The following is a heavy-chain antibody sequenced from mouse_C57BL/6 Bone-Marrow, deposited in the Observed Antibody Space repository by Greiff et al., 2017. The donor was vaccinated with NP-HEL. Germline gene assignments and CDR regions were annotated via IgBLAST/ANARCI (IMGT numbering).Heavy chain of an antibody. V-gene: IGHV7-4*01. CDR2: IRNNANGYTT. D-gene: IGHD2-1*01. CDR3: VKALRGNSWFAY. J-gene: IGHJ3*01. Sequence: EVKLVESGGGLVQPGASLRLSCAASGFTFTDYYMSWVSQPPGKAPEWLALIRNNANGYTTEYTESVKGRFTISRDNSQNILYLQINTLRADDSATYYCVKALRGNSWFAYWGQGTLVTVSA. CDR1: GFTFTDYY.